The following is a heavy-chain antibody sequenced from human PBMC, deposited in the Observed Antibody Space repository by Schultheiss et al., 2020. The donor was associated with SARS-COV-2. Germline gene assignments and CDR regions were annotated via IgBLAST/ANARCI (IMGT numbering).Heavy chain of an antibody. Sequence: ASVKVSCKASGYTFTSYDINWVRQATGQGLEWMGWMNPNSGNTGYAQKFQGRVTMTRNTSISTAYMELSSLRSEDTAVYYCARPADYDFWSGYYSPYYYYYMDVWGKGTTVTVSS. CDR2: MNPNSGNT. CDR3: ARPADYDFWSGYYSPYYYYYMDV. D-gene: IGHD3-3*01. CDR1: GYTFTSYD. V-gene: IGHV1-8*01. J-gene: IGHJ6*03.